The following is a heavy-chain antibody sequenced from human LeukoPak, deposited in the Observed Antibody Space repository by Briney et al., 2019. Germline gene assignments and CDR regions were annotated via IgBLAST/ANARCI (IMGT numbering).Heavy chain of an antibody. Sequence: SETLSLTCTVSGGSISSYYSSWIRQSPGKGLEWIGYIYYSGSTNYNPSLKSRVTIAVDTSKTQFSLKLSSVTAADTAVYYCARDRAGVADYWGQGTLVTVSS. V-gene: IGHV4-59*01. D-gene: IGHD3-3*01. CDR2: IYYSGST. CDR3: ARDRAGVADY. CDR1: GGSISSYY. J-gene: IGHJ4*02.